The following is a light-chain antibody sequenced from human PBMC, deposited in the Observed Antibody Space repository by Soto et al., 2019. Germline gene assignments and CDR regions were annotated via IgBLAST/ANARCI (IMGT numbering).Light chain of an antibody. V-gene: IGLV2-23*01. CDR1: SSDFGSYKF. J-gene: IGLJ1*01. Sequence: QSVLTQPASVSGSPGQSVTISCTGTSSDFGSYKFVSWYQHHPGKVPKVIIYETSKRPSGVSDRFSGSKSGNTASLTISGLQAEDEADYYCFSFTSTKTHVFGSGTKVTV. CDR3: FSFTSTKTHV. CDR2: ETS.